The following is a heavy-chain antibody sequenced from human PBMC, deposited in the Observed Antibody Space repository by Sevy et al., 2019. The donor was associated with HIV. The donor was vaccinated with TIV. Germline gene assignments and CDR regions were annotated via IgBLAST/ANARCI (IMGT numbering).Heavy chain of an antibody. D-gene: IGHD6-13*01. V-gene: IGHV3-23*01. J-gene: IGHJ3*02. Sequence: GGSLRLSCAASGFTFSSYAMSWVRQAPGKGLEWVSAISGSGGSTYYADSVKGRFTISRDNSKNTLYLQMNSLRAEDTAVYYCARHTGYNSSWDAFDIWGQGTMVTVSS. CDR1: GFTFSSYA. CDR3: ARHTGYNSSWDAFDI. CDR2: ISGSGGST.